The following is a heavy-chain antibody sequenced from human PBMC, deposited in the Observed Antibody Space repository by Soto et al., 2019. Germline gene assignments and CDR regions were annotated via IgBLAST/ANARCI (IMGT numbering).Heavy chain of an antibody. CDR1: GGTFSSYA. J-gene: IGHJ4*02. CDR3: AALVDCSGGSCYLGNFDY. Sequence: QVQLVQSGAEVKKPGSSVKVSCKASGGTFSSYAISWVRQAPGQGLAWLGGIIPIFGTANYAQKFQGRVTITSDESTSTAYMELSSLRSDDTAVYYCAALVDCSGGSCYLGNFDYLCQGTPVTVSS. D-gene: IGHD2-15*01. CDR2: IIPIFGTA. V-gene: IGHV1-69*01.